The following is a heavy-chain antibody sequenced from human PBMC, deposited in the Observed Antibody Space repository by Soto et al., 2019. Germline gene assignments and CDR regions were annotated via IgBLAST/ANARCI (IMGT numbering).Heavy chain of an antibody. CDR1: GLTFSNYW. J-gene: IGHJ4*02. CDR2: INNDGSRT. Sequence: GSLRLSCAASGLTFSNYWMHWVRQVPGEGLVWVSSINNDGSRTWYADSVRGRIAMSRDNARNLVYLQMNSLRAEDTAVYYCGTTFEYWGQGALVTVSS. V-gene: IGHV3-74*01. D-gene: IGHD1-26*01. CDR3: GTTFEY.